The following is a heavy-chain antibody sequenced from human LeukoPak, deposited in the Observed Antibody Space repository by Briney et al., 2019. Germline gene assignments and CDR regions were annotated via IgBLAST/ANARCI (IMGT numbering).Heavy chain of an antibody. Sequence: GGSLRLSCAASGFTFSSYAMEWVRQAPGKGLEWVGRIASKTDGGTTDYAAPVKGRFTISRDDSKNTLFLQMNSLKTEDTAVYYCTTGIRGDCGQGTLVTVSS. CDR3: TTGIRGD. V-gene: IGHV3-15*04. CDR1: GFTFSSYA. CDR2: IASKTDGGTT. J-gene: IGHJ4*02.